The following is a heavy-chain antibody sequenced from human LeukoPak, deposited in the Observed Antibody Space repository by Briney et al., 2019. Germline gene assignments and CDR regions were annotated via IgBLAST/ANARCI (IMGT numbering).Heavy chain of an antibody. D-gene: IGHD3-10*01. CDR1: GFTFSSYA. Sequence: PGGSLRLSCAASGFTFSSYAMSWVRQAPGKGLEWVSAISGSGGSTYYADSVKGRFTISRDNSKNTLHLQMGSLRSEDMAVYYCARVGDPGAFDIWGQGTVVTVSS. V-gene: IGHV3-23*01. CDR3: ARVGDPGAFDI. J-gene: IGHJ3*02. CDR2: ISGSGGST.